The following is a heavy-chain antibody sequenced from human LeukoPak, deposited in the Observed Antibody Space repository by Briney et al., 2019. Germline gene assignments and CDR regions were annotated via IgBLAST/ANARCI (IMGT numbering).Heavy chain of an antibody. J-gene: IGHJ4*02. D-gene: IGHD6-13*01. V-gene: IGHV4-59*01. CDR3: ARGPYRSRWLFDS. CDR2: IYSSGST. CDR1: GGSISSDY. Sequence: KPSETLSLTCTVSGGSISSDYWSWIRQPPGKGLEWIGYIYSSGSTNYNPSLKSRATISVETSKNQFSLKFSSVTPADTAVYSCARGPYRSRWLFDSWGQGTLVTVSS.